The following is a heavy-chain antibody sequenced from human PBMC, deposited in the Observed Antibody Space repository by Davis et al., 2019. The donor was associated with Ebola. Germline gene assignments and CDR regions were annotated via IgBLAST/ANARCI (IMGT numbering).Heavy chain of an antibody. CDR1: GCSISSYY. V-gene: IGHV4-59*01. CDR3: ASFPLMVQGVWGNWFDP. Sequence: MPSETLSLTCTVSGCSISSYYWSWIRQPPGKGLEWIGYIYYSGSTNYNPSLKSRVTISVDTSKNQFSLKLSSVTAADTAVYYCASFPLMVQGVWGNWFDPWGQGTLVTVSS. J-gene: IGHJ5*02. D-gene: IGHD3-10*01. CDR2: IYYSGST.